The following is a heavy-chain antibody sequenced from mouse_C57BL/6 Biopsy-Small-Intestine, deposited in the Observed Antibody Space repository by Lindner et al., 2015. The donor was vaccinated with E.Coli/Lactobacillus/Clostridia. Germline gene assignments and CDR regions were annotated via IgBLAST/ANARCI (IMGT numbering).Heavy chain of an antibody. V-gene: IGHV1-42*01. CDR3: ARSDDGSFAY. Sequence: VQLQESGPELVKPGASVKISCKASGYSFTGYYMNWVKQSPEKSLELIGEINPATGDATYNQNFKAKATLTVDKSSSTVYMQLKSLISEDSAVYFCARSDDGSFAYWGQGTLVTVSA. J-gene: IGHJ3*01. D-gene: IGHD2-3*01. CDR1: GYSFTGYY. CDR2: INPATGDA.